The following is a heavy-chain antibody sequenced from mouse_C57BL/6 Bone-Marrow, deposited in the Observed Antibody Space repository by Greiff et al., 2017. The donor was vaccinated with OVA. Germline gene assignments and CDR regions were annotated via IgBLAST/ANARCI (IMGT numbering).Heavy chain of an antibody. Sequence: VQGVESGAELVRPGASVTLSCKASGYTFTDYEMHWVKQTPVHGLEWIGAIDPETGGTAYNQKFKGKAILTADKSSSTAYMELRSLTSEDSAVYYCTSYGNYVWFAYWGQGALVTVSA. D-gene: IGHD2-1*01. CDR2: IDPETGGT. V-gene: IGHV1-15*01. CDR3: TSYGNYVWFAY. J-gene: IGHJ3*01. CDR1: GYTFTDYE.